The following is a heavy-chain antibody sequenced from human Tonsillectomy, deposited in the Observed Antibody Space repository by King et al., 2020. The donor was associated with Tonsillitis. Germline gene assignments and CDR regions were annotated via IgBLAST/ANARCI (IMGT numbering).Heavy chain of an antibody. Sequence: QLQESGPGLVKPSETQPLTCTVSGGSISSYYWSWLRQPPGKGLEWIGYIYYSGSTNYNPSLKSRVTISVDRSKNQFSLRLSSVTAADTAIYYCARGPVAGLYYFDYWGQGTLVTVSS. V-gene: IGHV4-59*01. CDR3: ARGPVAGLYYFDY. J-gene: IGHJ4*02. CDR2: IYYSGST. CDR1: GGSISSYY. D-gene: IGHD6-19*01.